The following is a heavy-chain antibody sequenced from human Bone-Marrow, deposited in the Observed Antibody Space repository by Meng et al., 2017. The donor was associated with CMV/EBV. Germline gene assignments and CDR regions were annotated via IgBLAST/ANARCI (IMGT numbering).Heavy chain of an antibody. D-gene: IGHD1-1*01. J-gene: IGHJ6*01. CDR2: ISSSGSTI. CDR1: GFTFSSYE. CDR3: ARERERCFCGMVV. V-gene: IGHV3-48*03. Sequence: GGSLRLSCAASGFTFSSYEMNWVRQAPGKGLEWVSYISSSGSTIYYADSVKGRFTISRDNAKNSLYLQMNSLRAEDMAVYYCARERERCFCGMVVWGQGNTVPVCS.